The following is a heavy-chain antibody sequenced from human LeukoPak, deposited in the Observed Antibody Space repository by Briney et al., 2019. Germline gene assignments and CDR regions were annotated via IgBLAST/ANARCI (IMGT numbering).Heavy chain of an antibody. CDR1: GFTFSSYS. CDR2: INSDSSLM. V-gene: IGHV3-21*01. CDR3: IRDMFHDYRLDY. D-gene: IGHD3-16*01. J-gene: IGHJ4*02. Sequence: VGSLRLSCAASGFTFSSYSMNWVRQAPGKGLEWVSSINSDSSLMFYAESVKGRFTISRDNARNSLYLQMNSLRAEDTAVYYCIRDMFHDYRLDYWGQGALVTVSS.